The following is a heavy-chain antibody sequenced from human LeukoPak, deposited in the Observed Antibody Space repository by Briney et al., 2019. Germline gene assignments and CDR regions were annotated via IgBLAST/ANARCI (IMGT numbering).Heavy chain of an antibody. D-gene: IGHD3-10*01. CDR2: IYHSGIS. V-gene: IGHV4-38-2*01. Sequence: SETLSLTCAVYGGSFSGYYWGWIRQPPGKRLEWIGSIYHSGISFYNPSLKTRVTISVDTSKNQFSLTLSSVTAADTAVYYCARSMGSLDWFDTWGQGTLVTVSS. CDR3: ARSMGSLDWFDT. J-gene: IGHJ5*02. CDR1: GGSFSGYY.